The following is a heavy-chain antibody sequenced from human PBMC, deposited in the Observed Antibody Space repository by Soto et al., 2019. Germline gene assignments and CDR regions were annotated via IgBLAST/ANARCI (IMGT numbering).Heavy chain of an antibody. V-gene: IGHV1-69*02. D-gene: IGHD5-12*01. CDR3: ASKEMATTSPDY. CDR2: IIPILGIA. CDR1: GGTFSSYT. Sequence: QVQLVQSGAEVKKPGSSVKVSCKASGGTFSSYTISWVRQAPGQGLEWMGRIIPILGIANYAQKFQGRVTITADKSTSTAYMELSSLRSEDTAVYYSASKEMATTSPDYWGQGTLVTVSS. J-gene: IGHJ4*02.